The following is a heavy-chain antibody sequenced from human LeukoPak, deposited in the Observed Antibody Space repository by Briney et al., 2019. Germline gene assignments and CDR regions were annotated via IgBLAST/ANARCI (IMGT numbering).Heavy chain of an antibody. CDR2: IYSGGST. CDR1: GFTVSSNY. D-gene: IGHD3-22*01. J-gene: IGHJ3*02. V-gene: IGHV3-53*01. Sequence: GGSLRLSCAASGFTVSSNYMSWVRQAPGKGLEWVSVIYSGGSTYYADSVKGRFTISRDNSKNTLYLQMNSLRVEDTAVYYCAKSWNYYDSSGDDALDIWGQGTMVTVSS. CDR3: AKSWNYYDSSGDDALDI.